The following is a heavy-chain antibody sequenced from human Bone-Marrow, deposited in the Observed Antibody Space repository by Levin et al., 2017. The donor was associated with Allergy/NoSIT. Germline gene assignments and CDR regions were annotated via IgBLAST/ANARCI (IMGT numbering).Heavy chain of an antibody. CDR1: EFTLTSSA. CDR2: SYSNGNT. CDR3: ARAGGAAAPGAC. D-gene: IGHD2-15*01. J-gene: IGHJ4*02. V-gene: IGHV3-66*01. Sequence: GGSLRLSCAASEFTLTSSAMTCVRQAPGKGLEWVSLSYSNGNTYYADSVKGRFTISIDSSKNTLYLQMNSLRAEDTAVYFCARAGGAAAPGACWGQGTRVTVSS.